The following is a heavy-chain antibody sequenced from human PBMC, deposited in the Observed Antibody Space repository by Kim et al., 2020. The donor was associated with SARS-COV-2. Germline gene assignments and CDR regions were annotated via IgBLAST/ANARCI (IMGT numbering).Heavy chain of an antibody. CDR1: GASFSDFS. CDR2: VVQSGIP. V-gene: IGHV4-34*12. Sequence: SETLSLTCAVYGASFSDFSWNWIRQPPGKGLEWIGKVVQSGIPNYSPSLKSRVIISADTSKNQFSLNVNSVTAADTAVYYCASGGGPRQCTTPSCFGWWGQGTSVTVSS. D-gene: IGHD2-2*01. J-gene: IGHJ6*02. CDR3: ASGGGPRQCTTPSCFGW.